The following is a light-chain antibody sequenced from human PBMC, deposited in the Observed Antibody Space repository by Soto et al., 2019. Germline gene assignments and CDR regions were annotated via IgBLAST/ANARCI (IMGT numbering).Light chain of an antibody. Sequence: DIQVTQSPSSLSASVGDRVTITCRASQSISNYLNWFQQKPMKAPKLLIYAASSLQGGVSSRFSGSGSGTDFTLTITTLQPEDFATYYCQQAYSAPWTFGQGTRVEI. CDR2: AAS. CDR3: QQAYSAPWT. CDR1: QSISNY. V-gene: IGKV1-39*01. J-gene: IGKJ1*01.